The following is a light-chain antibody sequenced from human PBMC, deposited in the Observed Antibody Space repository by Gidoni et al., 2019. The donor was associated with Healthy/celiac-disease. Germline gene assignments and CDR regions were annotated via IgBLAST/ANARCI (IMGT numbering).Light chain of an antibody. V-gene: IGKV3-15*01. CDR3: QQYNTRWT. Sequence: EIVMTQSPATLSVSPGERATLSCRASQSVSSNLAWYQQKPGQAPRLLIYGASTRATGIPARFSGSGSGTEFTLTISSLQSEDFAVYYCQQYNTRWTFXQXTKVEIK. CDR2: GAS. J-gene: IGKJ1*01. CDR1: QSVSSN.